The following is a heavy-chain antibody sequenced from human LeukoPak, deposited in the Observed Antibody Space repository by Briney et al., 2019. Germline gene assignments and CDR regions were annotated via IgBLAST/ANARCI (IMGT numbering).Heavy chain of an antibody. J-gene: IGHJ3*02. V-gene: IGHV1-2*02. Sequence: ASVKVSCKASGYTFTGYDMHWVRQAPGQGLEWMGWINPNSGGTNYAQKFQGRVTMTRDTSISTAYMELSRLRSDDTAVYYCARDRRYCSGGSCPESAFDIWGQGTMVTVSS. CDR2: INPNSGGT. D-gene: IGHD2-15*01. CDR1: GYTFTGYD. CDR3: ARDRRYCSGGSCPESAFDI.